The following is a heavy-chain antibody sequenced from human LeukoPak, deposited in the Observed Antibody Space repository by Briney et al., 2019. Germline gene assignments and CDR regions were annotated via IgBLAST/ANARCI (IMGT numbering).Heavy chain of an antibody. CDR2: IYSGGST. CDR1: GFTVSSNY. J-gene: IGHJ4*02. D-gene: IGHD2-21*01. V-gene: IGHV3-66*02. CDR3: ARRAYCGGDCYSGYFDY. Sequence: PGGSLRLPCAASGFTVSSNYMSWVRQAPGKGLEWVSVIYSGGSTYYADSVKGRFTISRDNSKNTLYLQMNSLRAEDTAVYYCARRAYCGGDCYSGYFDYWGQGTLVTVSS.